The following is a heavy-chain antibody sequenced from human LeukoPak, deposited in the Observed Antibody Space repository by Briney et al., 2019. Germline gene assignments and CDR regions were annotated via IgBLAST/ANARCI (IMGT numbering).Heavy chain of an antibody. CDR1: GGSISSGGYY. CDR3: ARVVTKGYYFDY. D-gene: IGHD5-18*01. Sequence: SETLSLTCTVSGGSISSGGYYWRWIRQHPGKGLEGIGYIYYSGSTYYNPSLKSRVTISVDTSKNQFSLKLSSVTAADTAVYYCARVVTKGYYFDYWGQGTLVTVSS. CDR2: IYYSGST. V-gene: IGHV4-31*03. J-gene: IGHJ4*02.